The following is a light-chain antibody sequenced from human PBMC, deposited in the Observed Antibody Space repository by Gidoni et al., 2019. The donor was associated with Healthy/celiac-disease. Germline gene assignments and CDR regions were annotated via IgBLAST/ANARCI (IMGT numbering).Light chain of an antibody. CDR3: QQRSNWPR. J-gene: IGKJ4*01. CDR1: QSVSSY. CDR2: DAS. Sequence: EIVLTQSPATLSLSPGERATLSSRASQSVSSYLAWYQQKPGQAPRLLIYDASNRATGSPARFSGSGSGTDFTLTISSLEPEDFAVYYCQQRSNWPRFGGGTKVEIK. V-gene: IGKV3-11*01.